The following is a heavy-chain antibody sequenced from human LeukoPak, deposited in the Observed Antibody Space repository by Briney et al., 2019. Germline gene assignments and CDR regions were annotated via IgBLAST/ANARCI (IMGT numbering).Heavy chain of an antibody. Sequence: GRSLRLSCAASGFTFSSYSMNWVRQAPGKGLEWVSSISSSSSYIYYADSVKGRFTISRGNAKNSLYLQMNSLRAEDTAVYYCARGAGIAVAGQVDYWGQGTLVTVSS. CDR3: ARGAGIAVAGQVDY. CDR1: GFTFSSYS. V-gene: IGHV3-21*01. CDR2: ISSSSSYI. D-gene: IGHD6-19*01. J-gene: IGHJ4*02.